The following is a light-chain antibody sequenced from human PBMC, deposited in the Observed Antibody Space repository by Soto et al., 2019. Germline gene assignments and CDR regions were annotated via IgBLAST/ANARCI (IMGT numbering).Light chain of an antibody. J-gene: IGKJ1*01. CDR3: QQDKKTTQR. V-gene: IGKV1-5*03. CDR1: QTISSW. Sequence: SPATVSTLKRVRGTSTCRASQTISSWLAWYQQKPGKAPKLLIYKASNLKSGIPARFSGSGSGTEFTLTISSLQSEDFAVYCCQQDKKTTQRLGQGTKVDI. CDR2: KAS.